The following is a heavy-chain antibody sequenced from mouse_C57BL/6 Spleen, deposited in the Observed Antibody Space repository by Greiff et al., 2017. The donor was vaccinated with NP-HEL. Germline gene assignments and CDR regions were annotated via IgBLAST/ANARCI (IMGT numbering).Heavy chain of an antibody. CDR2: INYDGSST. CDR3: ARDLWDVGTLDY. CDR1: GFTFSDYY. D-gene: IGHD4-1*01. V-gene: IGHV5-16*01. J-gene: IGHJ2*01. Sequence: EVKVVESEGGLVQPGSSMKLSCTASGFTFSDYYMAWVRQVPEKGLEWVANINYDGSSTYYLDSLKSRFIISRDNAKNILYLQMSSLKSEDTATYYCARDLWDVGTLDYWGQGTTLTVSS.